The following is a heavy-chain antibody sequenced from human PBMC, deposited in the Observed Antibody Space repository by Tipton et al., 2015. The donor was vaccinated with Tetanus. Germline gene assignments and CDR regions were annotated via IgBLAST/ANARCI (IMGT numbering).Heavy chain of an antibody. CDR2: ISGSGNTV. D-gene: IGHD3-10*01. CDR1: GISFSDSF. Sequence: SLRLSCAASGISFSDSFMSWIRQAPGKGLEWVSYISGSGNTVYLADSMKGRMTVSRDSAKNSLYLQMNSLRAEDTAVYYCGVLVRGVLLTRVIEHWGRGTLVAVSS. CDR3: GVLVRGVLLTRVIEH. J-gene: IGHJ4*02. V-gene: IGHV3-11*01.